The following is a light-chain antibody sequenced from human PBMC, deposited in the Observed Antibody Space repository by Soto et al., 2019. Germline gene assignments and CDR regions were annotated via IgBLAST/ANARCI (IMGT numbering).Light chain of an antibody. Sequence: VLTQPPSVSGAPGQRVTISCTGTSSNIGAGYDVYWYQQLPGTAPKLLISGNNNRPSGVPDRFSGSRSGTAASLAITGLQAEDEADYYCQSYDSSLRGSNVFGTGTKLTVL. CDR1: SSNIGAGYD. CDR3: QSYDSSLRGSNV. CDR2: GNN. V-gene: IGLV1-40*01. J-gene: IGLJ1*01.